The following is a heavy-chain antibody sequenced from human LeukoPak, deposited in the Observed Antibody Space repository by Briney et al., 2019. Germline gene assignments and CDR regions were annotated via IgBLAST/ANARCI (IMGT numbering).Heavy chain of an antibody. CDR1: GGSISSYN. Sequence: PSETLSLTCTISGGSISSYNLSWIRQPPGKGLEWIGYIFYSGSTNYNPSLKSRVTISVDTSKSQFSLKLSSVTAADTAVYYCARGSGWSDYFDYWGQGTLVTVSS. CDR2: IFYSGST. V-gene: IGHV4-59*01. J-gene: IGHJ4*02. CDR3: ARGSGWSDYFDY. D-gene: IGHD6-19*01.